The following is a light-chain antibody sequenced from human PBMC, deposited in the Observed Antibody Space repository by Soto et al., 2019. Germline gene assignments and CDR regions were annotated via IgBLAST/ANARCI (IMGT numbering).Light chain of an antibody. V-gene: IGKV1-27*01. CDR1: QDISTY. J-gene: IGKJ4*01. CDR3: QKYDNAQLT. Sequence: DIQMTQAPTSLSASVGDRVTITCRARQDISTYLAWYQQKPGKVPKLLISAAYTLQSGVPPRFSGSGSGTDFALTINSLQPEDVATYYCQKYDNAQLTFGGGNKVEIK. CDR2: AAY.